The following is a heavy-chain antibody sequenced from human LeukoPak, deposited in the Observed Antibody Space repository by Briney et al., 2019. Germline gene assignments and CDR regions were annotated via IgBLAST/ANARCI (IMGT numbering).Heavy chain of an antibody. Sequence: GGSLRLSCAASGFTFSSYWMSWVRQAPGRGLEWVANIKGGGSEKYYVDSVKGRFTISRDNAKNSLYLQMNSLRAEDTAVYYCATSRDVSLWFGELYWGQGTLVTVSS. D-gene: IGHD3-10*01. J-gene: IGHJ4*02. V-gene: IGHV3-7*01. CDR3: ATSRDVSLWFGELY. CDR2: IKGGGSEK. CDR1: GFTFSSYW.